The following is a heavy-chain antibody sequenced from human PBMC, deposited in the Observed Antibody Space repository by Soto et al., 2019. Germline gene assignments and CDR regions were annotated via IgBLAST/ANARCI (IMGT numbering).Heavy chain of an antibody. CDR3: ARAAQRSKDTVWYFDL. CDR1: GFTFSSYA. V-gene: IGHV3-30-3*01. CDR2: ISYDGSNK. J-gene: IGHJ2*01. Sequence: QVQLVESGGGVVQPGRSLRLSCAASGFTFSSYAMHWVRQAPGKGLEWVAVISYDGSNKYYADSVKGRFTISRDNSKNTLYLQMNTLRAEDTAVYYCARAAQRSKDTVWYFDLWGRGTLVTVSS. D-gene: IGHD4-17*01.